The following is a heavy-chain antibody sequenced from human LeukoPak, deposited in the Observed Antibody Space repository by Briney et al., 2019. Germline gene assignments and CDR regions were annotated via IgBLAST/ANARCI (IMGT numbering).Heavy chain of an antibody. CDR2: INHSGST. J-gene: IGHJ4*02. V-gene: IGHV4-34*01. Sequence: KPSETLSLTCAVYGGAFSGYYWSWIRQPPGKGLEWIGEINHSGSTNYNPSLKSRVTISVDTSKNQFSLKLSSVTAADTAVYYCARIQLWGSWWGQGTLVTVSS. CDR3: ARIQLWGSW. CDR1: GGAFSGYY. D-gene: IGHD5-18*01.